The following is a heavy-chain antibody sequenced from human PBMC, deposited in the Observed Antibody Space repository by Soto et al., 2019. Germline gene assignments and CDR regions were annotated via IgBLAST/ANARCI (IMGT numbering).Heavy chain of an antibody. J-gene: IGHJ4*02. V-gene: IGHV2-5*02. D-gene: IGHD5-12*01. CDR3: AHIDPEIVTVGGHGGFDY. CDR2: IYWDDDK. Sequence: GLDLEWLALIYWDDDKRYSPSLKNRLTITKDTSKNQVVLTMTNVGPVDTATYFCAHIDPEIVTVGGHGGFDYWGQGTLVTVSS.